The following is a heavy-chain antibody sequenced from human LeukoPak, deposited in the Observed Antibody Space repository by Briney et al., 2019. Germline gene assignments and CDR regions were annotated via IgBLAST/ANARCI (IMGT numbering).Heavy chain of an antibody. V-gene: IGHV1-69*13. D-gene: IGHD5-24*01. CDR2: IIPIFGTA. Sequence: SVKVSCKASGGTFSSYAISWVRQAPGQGLEWMGGIIPIFGTANYAQKFQGRVTITADESTSTAYMELSSLRSEDTAVYYCARDRGRDGYNWPNYYYYYMDVWGKGTTVTISS. CDR3: ARDRGRDGYNWPNYYYYYMDV. CDR1: GGTFSSYA. J-gene: IGHJ6*03.